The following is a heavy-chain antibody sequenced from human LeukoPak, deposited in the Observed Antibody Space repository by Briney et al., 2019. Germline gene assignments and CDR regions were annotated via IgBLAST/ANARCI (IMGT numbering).Heavy chain of an antibody. CDR2: IYYSGST. V-gene: IGHV4-31*03. Sequence: SETLSLTCTVSGGSISSGGYYWSWIRQHPGKGLEWIGYIYYSGSTYYNPSLKSRVTISVDTSKNQFSLKLSSVTAADTAVYYCARGIAYCGGDCYSYFDYWGQGTLVTVSS. J-gene: IGHJ4*02. CDR1: GGSISSGGYY. D-gene: IGHD2-21*02. CDR3: ARGIAYCGGDCYSYFDY.